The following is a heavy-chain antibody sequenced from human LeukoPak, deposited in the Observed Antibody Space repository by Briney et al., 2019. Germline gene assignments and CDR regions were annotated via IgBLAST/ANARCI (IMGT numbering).Heavy chain of an antibody. D-gene: IGHD3-3*01. Sequence: GGSLRLSCAASGFTFSSYAMSWVRQAPGKGLEWVSATSGSGGSTYYADSVKGRFTISRDNSKNTLYLQMNSLRAEDTAVYYCAKDHPETTYYDFWSGYTHFDYWGQGTLVTVSS. J-gene: IGHJ4*02. V-gene: IGHV3-23*01. CDR3: AKDHPETTYYDFWSGYTHFDY. CDR2: TSGSGGST. CDR1: GFTFSSYA.